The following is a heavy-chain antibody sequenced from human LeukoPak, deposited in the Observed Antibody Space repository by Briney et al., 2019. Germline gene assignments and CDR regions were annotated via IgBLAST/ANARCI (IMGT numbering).Heavy chain of an antibody. V-gene: IGHV7-4-1*02. J-gene: IGHJ5*02. CDR2: INTNTGKP. CDR1: GNILTRYT. Sequence: ASVKVSCKASGNILTRYTINWVRQAPGQGLEWMGWINTNTGKPVYAQGLTGRFVFSWDTSVSTAYLQISSLKTEDTGIYFCTSVIVGATAPWFDPWGQGTPVTVS. D-gene: IGHD1-26*01. CDR3: TSVIVGATAPWFDP.